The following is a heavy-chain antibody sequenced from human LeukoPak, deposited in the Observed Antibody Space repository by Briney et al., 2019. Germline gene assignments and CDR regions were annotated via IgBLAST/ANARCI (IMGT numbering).Heavy chain of an antibody. Sequence: PSETLSLTCADYGGSFSGYYWRWIRQPPGKGLEWIGEINHSGSTNYNPSLKSRVTISVDTSKNQFSLKLSSVTAADTAVYYCARGSGYSYGPALDYWGQGTLVTVSS. D-gene: IGHD5-18*01. CDR2: INHSGST. J-gene: IGHJ4*02. V-gene: IGHV4-34*01. CDR1: GGSFSGYY. CDR3: ARGSGYSYGPALDY.